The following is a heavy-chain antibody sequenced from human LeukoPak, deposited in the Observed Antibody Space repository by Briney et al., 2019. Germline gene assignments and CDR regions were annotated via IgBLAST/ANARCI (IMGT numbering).Heavy chain of an antibody. CDR3: ARRSDSGGDDGEGYFDY. J-gene: IGHJ4*02. CDR1: GGSIYSTTFY. D-gene: IGHD3-10*01. Sequence: SETLSLTCTVSGGSIYSTTFYWGWIRQPPGKGLEWIGSMYYDGSTYHNPSLKSRVTISVDTSNNQFSLKLTSVTAADTAVYFCARRSDSGGDDGEGYFDYWGQGTLVTVSS. V-gene: IGHV4-39*01. CDR2: MYYDGST.